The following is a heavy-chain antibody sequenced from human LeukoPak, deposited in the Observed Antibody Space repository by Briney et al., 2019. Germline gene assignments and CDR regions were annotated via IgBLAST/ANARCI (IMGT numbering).Heavy chain of an antibody. Sequence: SGPTLVNPTQTLTLTCTFSGFSLRTSGVGVGWIRQPPGKALEWLSLIYWDDDKRYSPSLKSRLTITKDTSKNQVVLTMTNMDPVDTATYYCAHRFYDFWSGYTPGYMDVWGKGTTVTVSS. CDR3: AHRFYDFWSGYTPGYMDV. D-gene: IGHD3-3*01. CDR1: GFSLRTSGVG. CDR2: IYWDDDK. V-gene: IGHV2-5*02. J-gene: IGHJ6*03.